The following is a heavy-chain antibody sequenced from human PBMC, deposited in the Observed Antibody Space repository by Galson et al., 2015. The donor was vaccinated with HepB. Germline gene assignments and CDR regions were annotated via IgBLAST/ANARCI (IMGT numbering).Heavy chain of an antibody. J-gene: IGHJ4*02. CDR3: ARDRLHSLDY. Sequence: SVKVSCKASGYTFTISGISWVRQTPRQGLEWLGWISAYGGNTKYAQKYQGRITLTRDTSTSTAYMELRSLRSDDAAVYYCARDRLHSLDYWGQGTLVTVSS. CDR1: GYTFTISG. V-gene: IGHV1-18*04. CDR2: ISAYGGNT.